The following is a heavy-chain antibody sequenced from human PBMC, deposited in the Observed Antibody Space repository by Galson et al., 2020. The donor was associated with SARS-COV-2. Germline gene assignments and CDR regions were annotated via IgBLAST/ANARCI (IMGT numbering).Heavy chain of an antibody. V-gene: IGHV3-48*04. CDR3: ARARTDYYDSTGSGGAFDI. J-gene: IGHJ3*02. D-gene: IGHD3-22*01. CDR2: ISSSSRTI. CDR1: GFTFTSYS. Sequence: GGSLRLSCAASGFTFTSYSMNWVRQARGKGLEWVSYISSSSRTIFYADSAKGRFTISRDNAKNSLYLQMNSLRAEDTAVYSCARARTDYYDSTGSGGAFDIWGQGTMVTVSS.